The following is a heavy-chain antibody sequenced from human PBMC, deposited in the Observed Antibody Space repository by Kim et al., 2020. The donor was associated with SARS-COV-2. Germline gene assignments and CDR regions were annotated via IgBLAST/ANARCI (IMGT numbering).Heavy chain of an antibody. CDR2: ISWNSGSI. CDR1: GFTFDDYA. D-gene: IGHD1-7*01. V-gene: IGHV3-9*01. Sequence: GGSLRLSCAASGFTFDDYAMHWVRQAPGKGLEWVSGISWNSGSIGYADSVKGRFTISRDNAKNSLYLQMNSLRAEDTALYYCAKDRGKKAGTTWGYCERWGQGTLVTVSS. CDR3: AKDRGKKAGTTWGYCER. J-gene: IGHJ4*02.